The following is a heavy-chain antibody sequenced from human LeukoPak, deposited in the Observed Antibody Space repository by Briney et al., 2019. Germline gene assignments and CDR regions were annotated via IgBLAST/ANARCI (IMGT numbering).Heavy chain of an antibody. J-gene: IGHJ4*02. CDR3: AKRYCSAGNCYFDY. Sequence: GRSLRLSCAASGFTFSSYGMHWVRQAPGKGLEWVSSISGTGGSTFYADSVKARFTISRDNSKNTLYLQMNSLRAEDTAIFYCAKRYCSAGNCYFDYWGQGTLVTVSS. CDR2: ISGTGGST. CDR1: GFTFSSYG. D-gene: IGHD2-15*01. V-gene: IGHV3-23*01.